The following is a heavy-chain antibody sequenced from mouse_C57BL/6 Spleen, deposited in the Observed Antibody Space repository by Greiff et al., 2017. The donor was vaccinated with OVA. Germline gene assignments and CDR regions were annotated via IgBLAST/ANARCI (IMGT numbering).Heavy chain of an antibody. J-gene: IGHJ2*01. Sequence: QVQLQQSGAELVKPGASVKMSCKASGYTFTSYWITWVKQRPGQGLEWIGDIYPGSGSTNYNEKFKSKSTLTVDTSSSTAYMQLSSLTSEDSAVYYCARKNYGSSYEGDWGQGTTLTVSS. V-gene: IGHV1-55*01. CDR1: GYTFTSYW. CDR3: ARKNYGSSYEGD. CDR2: IYPGSGST. D-gene: IGHD1-1*01.